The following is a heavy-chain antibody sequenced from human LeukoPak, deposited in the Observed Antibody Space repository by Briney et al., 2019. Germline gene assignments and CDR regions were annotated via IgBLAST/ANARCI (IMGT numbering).Heavy chain of an antibody. Sequence: LENLSLTCAVYGGSSSGYYWSWIRQPPGKGLEWIGEMNHSGSTNYNPSLKSRVTISVDTSKNQFSLKLSSVTAADTAVYYCARSPRRWHRHYFDYWGQGTLVTVSS. CDR1: GGSSSGYY. CDR3: ARSPRRWHRHYFDY. CDR2: MNHSGST. V-gene: IGHV4-34*01. D-gene: IGHD4-23*01. J-gene: IGHJ4*02.